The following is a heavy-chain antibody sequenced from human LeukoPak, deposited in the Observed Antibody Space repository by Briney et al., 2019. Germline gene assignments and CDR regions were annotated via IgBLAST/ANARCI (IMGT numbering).Heavy chain of an antibody. CDR2: IYVSGST. V-gene: IGHV4-61*02. J-gene: IGHJ4*02. CDR1: GSITSGSYH. Sequence: SQTLSLTCSVSGSITSGSYHWSWIRQPAGKGLEWIGRIYVSGSTDYNPSLKSRVTISVDTSKRQFSLKLSSVTAADTAVYYCARGVGYYDSSGYFDYWGQGTLVTVSS. D-gene: IGHD3-22*01. CDR3: ARGVGYYDSSGYFDY.